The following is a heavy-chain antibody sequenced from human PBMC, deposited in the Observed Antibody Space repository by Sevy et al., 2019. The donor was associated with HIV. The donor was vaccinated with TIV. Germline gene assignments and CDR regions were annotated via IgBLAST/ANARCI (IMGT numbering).Heavy chain of an antibody. CDR3: AARVPIVVVDTSTSVTRGGWFDP. Sequence: SETLSLTCTVSGGSVNSAAYYWSWIRQLPGKGLEWIGFIHYTGDTYYNPSLKSRVTISMATSKNQFSLKLRSVTAADTAVYFCAARVPIVVVDTSTSVTRGGWFDPWGRGTLVTVSS. CDR1: GGSVNSAAYY. V-gene: IGHV4-31*03. CDR2: IHYTGDT. J-gene: IGHJ5*02. D-gene: IGHD2-21*01.